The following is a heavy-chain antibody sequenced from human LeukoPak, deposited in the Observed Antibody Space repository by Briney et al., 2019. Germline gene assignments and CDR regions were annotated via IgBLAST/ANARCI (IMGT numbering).Heavy chain of an antibody. CDR1: GYTFTSYG. CDR2: ISAYNGHT. V-gene: IGHV1-18*01. D-gene: IGHD1-26*01. J-gene: IGHJ4*02. CDR3: VRNRGHRLVGPTNYFDY. Sequence: ASVKVSCKASGYTFTSYGISWVRQAPGQGLEWMGWISAYNGHTNYAQNVQGRVTMTTDTSTSTAYMDLRSLRSDDTAVYYCVRNRGHRLVGPTNYFDYWGQGTLVTVSS.